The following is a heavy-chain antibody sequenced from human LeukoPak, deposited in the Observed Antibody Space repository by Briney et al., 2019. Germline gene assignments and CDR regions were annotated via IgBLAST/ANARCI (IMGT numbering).Heavy chain of an antibody. CDR3: GRLLGTAMIDY. V-gene: IGHV4-59*01. CDR2: IYYSGST. J-gene: IGHJ4*02. Sequence: SETLSLTCTVSGGSISSYYWIWIRQPPGKGLEWIGYIYYSGSTNYNPSLKSRVTISVDTSKNQFSLKLSSVTAADTAVYYCGRLLGTAMIDYWGQGTLVTVSS. CDR1: GGSISSYY. D-gene: IGHD5-18*01.